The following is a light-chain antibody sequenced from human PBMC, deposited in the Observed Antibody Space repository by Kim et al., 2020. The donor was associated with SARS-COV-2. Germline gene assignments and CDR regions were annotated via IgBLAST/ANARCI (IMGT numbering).Light chain of an antibody. V-gene: IGLV2-14*01. CDR3: SSWTSISTLV. CDR1: SSDVGGSNY. Sequence: GQSITISCTGTSSDVGGSNYVSWYQQHPGNAPKLMIYEVSNRPSGVSNRFSGSKSGNTASLTISGLQAEDEADYYCSSWTSISTLVFGTGTKVTVL. CDR2: EVS. J-gene: IGLJ1*01.